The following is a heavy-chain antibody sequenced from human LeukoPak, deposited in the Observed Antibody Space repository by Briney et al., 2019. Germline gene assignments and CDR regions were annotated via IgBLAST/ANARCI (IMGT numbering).Heavy chain of an antibody. V-gene: IGHV3-74*01. D-gene: IGHD2-21*02. CDR2: FNSDGSNT. Sequence: GGSLRLSCAASGFTFSSYWMHWVRQAPGKGLVWVSRFNSDGSNTRYADSVKGRFTISRDNAKNSLYLQMNSPRADDTAVYYCARDCGGDCYSHYFDYWGQGTLVTVSS. J-gene: IGHJ4*02. CDR3: ARDCGGDCYSHYFDY. CDR1: GFTFSSYW.